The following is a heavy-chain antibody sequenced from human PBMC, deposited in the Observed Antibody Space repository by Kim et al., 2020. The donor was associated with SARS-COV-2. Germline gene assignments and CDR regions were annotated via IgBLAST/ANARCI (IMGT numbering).Heavy chain of an antibody. CDR1: GFTFDDYA. CDR3: VRGQQWLIKN. V-gene: IGHV3-43*02. D-gene: IGHD6-19*01. CDR2: ISRDGGEI. Sequence: GGSLRLSCAASGFTFDDYAIQWVRQVPGKGLEWVSLISRDGGEIKYADSVKGRFTISRDNSKKSVYLQMNSLRSEDSGLYYCVRGQQWLIKNWGQGTQVTVSS. J-gene: IGHJ4*02.